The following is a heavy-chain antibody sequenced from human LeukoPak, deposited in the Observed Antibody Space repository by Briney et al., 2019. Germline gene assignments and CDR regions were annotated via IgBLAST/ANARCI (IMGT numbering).Heavy chain of an antibody. CDR1: GGSISGHY. CDR2: INHSGST. Sequence: SETLSLTCDVYGGSISGHYWSWIRQPPGKGLEWIGEINHSGSTNYNPSLKSRVTISVDTSKNQFSLKLSSVTAADTAVYYCASNLYYYDSSGYSARGLYWGQGTLVTVSS. V-gene: IGHV4-34*01. J-gene: IGHJ4*02. CDR3: ASNLYYYDSSGYSARGLY. D-gene: IGHD3-22*01.